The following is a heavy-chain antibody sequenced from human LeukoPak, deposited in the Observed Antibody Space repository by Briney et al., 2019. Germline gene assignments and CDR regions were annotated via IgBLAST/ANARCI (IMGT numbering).Heavy chain of an antibody. CDR1: GGSFSGYY. J-gene: IGHJ4*02. CDR2: INHSGST. CDR3: AKEGGFTYSSGFDY. Sequence: SETLPLTCAVYGGSFSGYYWSWIRQPPGKGLEWIGEINHSGSTNYNPSLKSRVTISVDTSKNQFSLKLSSVTAADTAVYYCAKEGGFTYSSGFDYWGQGTLVTVSS. V-gene: IGHV4-34*01. D-gene: IGHD3-22*01.